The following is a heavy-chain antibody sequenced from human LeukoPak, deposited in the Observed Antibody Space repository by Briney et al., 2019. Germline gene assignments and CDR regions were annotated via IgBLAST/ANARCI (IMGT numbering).Heavy chain of an antibody. J-gene: IGHJ4*02. Sequence: GGPLSFSCAASGLTFRIYAWSWVRQPPGKGLKWVSSISAGGGDTYYADSVKGRFTISRDNSKNTLYLQMSSLSAEDTAVYYCAKGGQQLAKNDYWGQGTLVTVSS. CDR2: ISAGGGDT. D-gene: IGHD6-13*01. V-gene: IGHV3-23*01. CDR3: AKGGQQLAKNDY. CDR1: GLTFRIYA.